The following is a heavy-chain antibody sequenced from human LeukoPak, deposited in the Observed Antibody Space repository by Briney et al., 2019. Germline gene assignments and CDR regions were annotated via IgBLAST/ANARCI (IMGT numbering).Heavy chain of an antibody. CDR1: GFTFSSYA. D-gene: IGHD2-2*01. Sequence: GGSLRLSCAASGFTFSSYAMSWVRQAPGKGLEWVSAISGSGGSTYYADSVKGRFTISRDNSKNTLYLQMNSLRAEDTAVYYCAKDVGYCSSTSCNNWFDPWGQRTLVTVSS. J-gene: IGHJ5*02. CDR2: ISGSGGST. CDR3: AKDVGYCSSTSCNNWFDP. V-gene: IGHV3-23*01.